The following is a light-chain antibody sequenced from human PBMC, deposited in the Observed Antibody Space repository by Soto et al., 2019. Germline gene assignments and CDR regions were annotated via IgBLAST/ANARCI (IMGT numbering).Light chain of an antibody. V-gene: IGKV3-20*01. Sequence: EIVLTQSPGTLSLSPGERATLSCRASQSVSSNYFAWYQQGPGQAPRLLIYGASTRATGIPARFSVIGSGTDFTLTLRRLEPEDFAVYDCQQYGSSGTFCQGTKVDIK. CDR3: QQYGSSGT. J-gene: IGKJ1*01. CDR1: QSVSSNY. CDR2: GAS.